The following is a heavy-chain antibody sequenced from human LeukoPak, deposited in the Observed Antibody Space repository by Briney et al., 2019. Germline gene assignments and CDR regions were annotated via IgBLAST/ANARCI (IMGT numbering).Heavy chain of an antibody. D-gene: IGHD5-18*01. CDR2: ISYDGSNK. CDR1: GFTFSSYA. J-gene: IGHJ4*02. Sequence: PGGSLRLSCAASGFTFSSYAMHWVRQAPGRGLEWVAVISYDGSNKYYADSVKGRFTISRDNSKNTLYLQMNSLRAEDTAVYYCARGYSYGYFDYWGQGTLVTVS. V-gene: IGHV3-30-3*01. CDR3: ARGYSYGYFDY.